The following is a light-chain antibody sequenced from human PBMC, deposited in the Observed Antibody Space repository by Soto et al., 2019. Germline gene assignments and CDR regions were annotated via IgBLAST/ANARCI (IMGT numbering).Light chain of an antibody. CDR2: GNI. J-gene: IGLJ1*01. V-gene: IGLV1-40*01. CDR1: SSNSGTGYD. CDR3: QSYDNRLSAYV. Sequence: QSVLTQPPSMSAAPGQRVTISCTGSSSNSGTGYDVHWYQQLPGTAPKLLIHGNINRPSGVPDRFSGSKSGTSASLVITGLQPEDEATYYCQSYDNRLSAYVFGAGTKLTVL.